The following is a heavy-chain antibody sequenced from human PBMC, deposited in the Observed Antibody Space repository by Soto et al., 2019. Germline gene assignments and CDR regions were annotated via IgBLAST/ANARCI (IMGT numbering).Heavy chain of an antibody. CDR1: GASIRNYNYF. CDR3: ARQWGTDAFDI. J-gene: IGHJ3*02. Sequence: SETLSLTCTVSGASIRNYNYFWAWIRQPSGKRLEWIGSIYYTGNTYYNPSLKSRVTISVDTSKNQFSLKLSSVTAADTAVYYCARQWGTDAFDIWGQGTMVTVSS. V-gene: IGHV4-39*01. D-gene: IGHD1-1*01. CDR2: IYYTGNT.